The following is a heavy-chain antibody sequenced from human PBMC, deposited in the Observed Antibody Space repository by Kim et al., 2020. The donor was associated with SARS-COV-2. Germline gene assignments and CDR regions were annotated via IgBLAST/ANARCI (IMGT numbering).Heavy chain of an antibody. CDR1: GYSFTSYW. J-gene: IGHJ2*01. CDR2: IYPGDSDT. D-gene: IGHD2-15*01. Sequence: GESLKISCKGSGYSFTSYWIGWVRQMPGKGLEWMGIIYPGDSDTRYSPSFQGQVTISADKSISTAYLQWSSLKASDTAMYYCARRSNCGGSCHWWYFDLWGRGTLVTVSS. CDR3: ARRSNCGGSCHWWYFDL. V-gene: IGHV5-51*01.